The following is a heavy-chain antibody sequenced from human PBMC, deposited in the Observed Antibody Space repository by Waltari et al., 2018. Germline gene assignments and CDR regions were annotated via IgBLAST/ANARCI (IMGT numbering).Heavy chain of an antibody. CDR1: VGTFSSCA. J-gene: IGHJ1*01. CDR3: ARGGGADAEGFQH. D-gene: IGHD3-16*01. CDR2: IIPNFGTA. V-gene: IGHV1-69*12. Sequence: QVQLVQSGAEVKKPASSVKVSCKASVGTFSSCAISWVRRARGKGLEWMGGIIPNFGTANDGQKFQGRVTMTADESTSTAYMELGRLGSEDTAVYYCARGGGADAEGFQHWGQGTLVTVSS.